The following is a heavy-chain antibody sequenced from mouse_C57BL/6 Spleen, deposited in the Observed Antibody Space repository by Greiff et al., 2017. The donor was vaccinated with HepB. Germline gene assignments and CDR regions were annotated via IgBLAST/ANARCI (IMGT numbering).Heavy chain of an antibody. J-gene: IGHJ1*03. CDR3: ARFNWDVWYFDV. Sequence: VQLQQPGTELVKPGASVKLSCKASGYTFTSYWMHWVKQRPGQGLEWIGNINPSNGGTNYNEKFKSKATLTVDKPSSTAYMQLSSLTSEDSAVYYCARFNWDVWYFDVWGTGTTVTVSS. V-gene: IGHV1-53*01. CDR2: INPSNGGT. CDR1: GYTFTSYW. D-gene: IGHD4-1*01.